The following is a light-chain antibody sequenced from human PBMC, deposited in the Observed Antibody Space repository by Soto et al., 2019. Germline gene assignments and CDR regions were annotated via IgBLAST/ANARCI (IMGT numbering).Light chain of an antibody. V-gene: IGKV3-20*01. CDR2: GAS. CDR1: QSVSSSF. J-gene: IGKJ4*01. Sequence: EIVLTQSPGTLSLSPGERATLSCRASQSVSSSFLAWYQQKPGQAPRLLIYGASSRATGIPDRFSGSGSGPDFPLTISRLEPEDFAVYYCQQYDSSPLTFGGGTKVEIK. CDR3: QQYDSSPLT.